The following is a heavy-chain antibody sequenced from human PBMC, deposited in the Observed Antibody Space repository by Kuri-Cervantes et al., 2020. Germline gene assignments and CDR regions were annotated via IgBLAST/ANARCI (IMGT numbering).Heavy chain of an antibody. Sequence: GESLKISCAASGFTFSSYGMHWVRQAPGKGLEWVAVIWYDGSNKYYADSVKGRFTISRDNSKNTLYLQMNSLRAEDTAVYYCAREGSSSSSRQTSYYYYYMDVWGKGTTVTVSS. CDR3: AREGSSSSSRQTSYYYYYMDV. J-gene: IGHJ6*03. V-gene: IGHV3-33*01. D-gene: IGHD6-6*01. CDR1: GFTFSSYG. CDR2: IWYDGSNK.